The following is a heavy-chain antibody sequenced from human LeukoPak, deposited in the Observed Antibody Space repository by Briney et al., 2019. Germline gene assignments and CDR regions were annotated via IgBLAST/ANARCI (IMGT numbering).Heavy chain of an antibody. CDR3: AKDRDRLFSMDYFYGMDV. V-gene: IGHV3-23*01. D-gene: IGHD1-14*01. Sequence: GGSLRLSCAASGFTLSSYVMSWVRQAPGKGLEWVSDISGSGGSTYYADSVKGRFTISRDNSKNTLYLQMNSLRTDDTALYYCAKDRDRLFSMDYFYGMDVWGQGTTVTVSS. CDR2: ISGSGGST. J-gene: IGHJ6*02. CDR1: GFTLSSYV.